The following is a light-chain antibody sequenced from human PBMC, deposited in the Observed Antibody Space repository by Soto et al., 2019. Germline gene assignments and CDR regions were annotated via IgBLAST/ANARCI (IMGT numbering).Light chain of an antibody. CDR1: SSNIGAIYD. CDR2: GNS. V-gene: IGLV1-40*01. J-gene: IGLJ3*02. Sequence: QSVLTQPPSVSGAPGQRVTISCTGSSSNIGAIYDVHWYQQLPGTAPKLLIYGNSNRPSGVPDRFSGSKSGTSASLAITGLQAEDEADYSCQSYDISLSGWVFGGGTQLTVL. CDR3: QSYDISLSGWV.